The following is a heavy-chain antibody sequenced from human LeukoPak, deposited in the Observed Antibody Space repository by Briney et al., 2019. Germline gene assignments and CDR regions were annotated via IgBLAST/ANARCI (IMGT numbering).Heavy chain of an antibody. CDR3: ARDLGSGSYNY. D-gene: IGHD3-10*01. V-gene: IGHV3-21*01. Sequence: GGSLRLSCAASGFTFSSYSMNWVRQAPGKGLEWVSSISSSSSYIYYADSVKGRFTISRVNARNSLYLQMNSLRAEDTAVYYCARDLGSGSYNYWGQGTLVTVSS. CDR1: GFTFSSYS. CDR2: ISSSSSYI. J-gene: IGHJ4*02.